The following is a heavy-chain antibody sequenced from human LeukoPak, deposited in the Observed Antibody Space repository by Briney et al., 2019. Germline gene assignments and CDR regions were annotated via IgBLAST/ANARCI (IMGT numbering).Heavy chain of an antibody. CDR1: GYTFTSYG. D-gene: IGHD1-26*01. J-gene: IGHJ4*02. Sequence: ASVKVSCKASGYTFTSYGISWVRQAPGQGLERMGWISAYNGNTNYAQKLQGRVTMTTDTSTSTAYMELRSLRSDDTAVYYCARVGLGHSGSYYVDYWGQGTLVTVSS. CDR3: ARVGLGHSGSYYVDY. V-gene: IGHV1-18*01. CDR2: ISAYNGNT.